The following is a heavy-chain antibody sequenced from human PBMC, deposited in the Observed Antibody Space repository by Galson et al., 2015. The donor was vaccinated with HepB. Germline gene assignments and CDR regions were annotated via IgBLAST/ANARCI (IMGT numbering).Heavy chain of an antibody. Sequence: SVKVSCKASGGTFSSYAISWVRQAPGQGLEWMGGIIPIFGTANYAQKFQGRVTITADKSTSTAYMELSSLRSEDTAVYYCARGTYSSSWYRWFDPWGQGTLVTVSS. V-gene: IGHV1-69*06. CDR1: GGTFSSYA. J-gene: IGHJ5*02. CDR2: IIPIFGTA. CDR3: ARGTYSSSWYRWFDP. D-gene: IGHD6-13*01.